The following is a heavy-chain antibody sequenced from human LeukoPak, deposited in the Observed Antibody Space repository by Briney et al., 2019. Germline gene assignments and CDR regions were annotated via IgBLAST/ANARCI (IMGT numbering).Heavy chain of an antibody. CDR3: ARDPTIRPYSSSSRWFDP. D-gene: IGHD6-6*01. J-gene: IGHJ5*02. V-gene: IGHV1-18*01. CDR2: ISAYNGNT. Sequence: GASVKVSCKASGYTFTSYGLSWVRQAPGQGLEWMGWISAYNGNTNYAQKLQGRVTMTTDTSTSTAYMELRSLRSDDTAVYYCARDPTIRPYSSSSRWFDPWGQGTLVTVSS. CDR1: GYTFTSYG.